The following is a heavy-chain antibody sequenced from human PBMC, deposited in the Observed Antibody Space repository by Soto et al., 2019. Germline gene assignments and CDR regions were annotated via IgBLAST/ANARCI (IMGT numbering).Heavy chain of an antibody. D-gene: IGHD3-16*01. Sequence: PGGSLRLSCAASGFTFDGYAMSWVRQAPGKGLQWVSTIGGSGDGTYYADSVKGRFTISRDNSKNTLYLQMNSLRAEDTAVYYCAKARAFWFDPWGQGTLVTVSS. J-gene: IGHJ5*02. V-gene: IGHV3-23*01. CDR3: AKARAFWFDP. CDR1: GFTFDGYA. CDR2: IGGSGDGT.